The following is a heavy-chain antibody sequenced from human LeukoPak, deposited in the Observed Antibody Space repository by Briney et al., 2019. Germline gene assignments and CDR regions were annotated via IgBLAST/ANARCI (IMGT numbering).Heavy chain of an antibody. CDR1: GLTVSNQF. V-gene: IGHV3-66*01. D-gene: IGHD3-22*01. CDR2: IYSGGAT. CDR3: AREGVNYYDSSGYYAVS. Sequence: GGSLRLSCAASGLTVSNQFMGWVRQAPGKGLEWVSTIYSGGATYYSDSVRGRFTISRDSSQNTVYLQMNSLRAEDTAVYYCAREGVNYYDSSGYYAVSWGQGTLVTVSS. J-gene: IGHJ5*02.